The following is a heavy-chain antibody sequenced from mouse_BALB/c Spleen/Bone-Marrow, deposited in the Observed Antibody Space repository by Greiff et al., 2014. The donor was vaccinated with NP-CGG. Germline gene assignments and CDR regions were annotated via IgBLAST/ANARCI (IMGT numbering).Heavy chain of an antibody. CDR3: ARSGKVRNAMDY. V-gene: IGHV1S137*01. CDR2: ISGYYGDA. Sequence: VQLQQSGAELVRPGVSVKISCKGSGYTFTDYAIHWVKQSHAKSLEWIGLISGYYGDAIYNQKFKGKATMTVDKSSSTAYMDLARLTSEDSAIYYCARSGKVRNAMDYWGQGNSVPVSS. J-gene: IGHJ4*01. D-gene: IGHD2-14*01. CDR1: GYTFTDYA.